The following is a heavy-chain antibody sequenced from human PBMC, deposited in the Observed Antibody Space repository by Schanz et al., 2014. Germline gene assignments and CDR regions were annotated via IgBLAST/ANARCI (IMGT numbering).Heavy chain of an antibody. CDR2: INPSSGTT. CDR1: GYTFTSYY. Sequence: QVQLVQSAPEVKKPGASVKVSCKASGYTFTSYYMHWVRQAPGQGLEWMGKINPSSGTTRIAQNFQGRVTMTRHTSISTAYMELSSLRSEDTAVYYCARAPVTVGPYHYYMDVWGKGTTVTVSS. V-gene: IGHV1-46*01. D-gene: IGHD4-17*01. J-gene: IGHJ6*03. CDR3: ARAPVTVGPYHYYMDV.